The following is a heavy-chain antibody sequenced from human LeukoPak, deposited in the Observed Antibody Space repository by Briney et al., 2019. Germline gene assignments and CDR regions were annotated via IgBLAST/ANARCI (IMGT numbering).Heavy chain of an antibody. Sequence: RGSLRLSCAASGFTFSSYWMHWVRQAAGKGRVWVSRINSDGSSTSYADSVKGRFTISRENAKNTLYLQMNSLRAEDTAVYYCARASGSGSSIDYWGQGTLVTVSS. CDR3: ARASGSGSSIDY. D-gene: IGHD3-10*01. CDR1: GFTFSSYW. V-gene: IGHV3-74*01. J-gene: IGHJ4*02. CDR2: INSDGSST.